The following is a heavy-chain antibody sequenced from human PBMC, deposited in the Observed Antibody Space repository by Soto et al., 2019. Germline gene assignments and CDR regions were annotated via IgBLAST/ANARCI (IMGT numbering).Heavy chain of an antibody. CDR3: AREIYYGSGSYYRSPLDY. CDR1: GGTFSSYA. J-gene: IGHJ4*02. Sequence: QVQLVQSGAEVKKPGSSVKVSCKASGGTFSSYAISWVRQAPGQGLEWMGGIIPIFGTANYAQKFQGRVTITADESTSTAYMQLSSLRSEDTAVYYCAREIYYGSGSYYRSPLDYWGQGTLVTVSS. CDR2: IIPIFGTA. D-gene: IGHD3-10*01. V-gene: IGHV1-69*01.